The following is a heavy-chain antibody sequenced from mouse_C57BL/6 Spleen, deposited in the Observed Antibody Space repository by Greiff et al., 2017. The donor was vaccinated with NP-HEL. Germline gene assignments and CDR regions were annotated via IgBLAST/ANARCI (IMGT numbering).Heavy chain of an antibody. CDR3: ASHDWDGGNFDY. CDR2: INPGSGGT. CDR1: GYAFTNYL. Sequence: VQLQQSGAELVRPGTSVKVSCKASGYAFTNYLIEWVKQRPGQGLEWIGVINPGSGGTNYNEKFKGKATLTADKSSSTAYMQLSSLTSEDSAVYFCASHDWDGGNFDYWGQGTTLTVSS. J-gene: IGHJ2*01. D-gene: IGHD4-1*01. V-gene: IGHV1-54*01.